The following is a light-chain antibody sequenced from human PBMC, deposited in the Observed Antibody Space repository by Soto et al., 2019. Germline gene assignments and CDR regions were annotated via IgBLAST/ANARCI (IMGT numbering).Light chain of an antibody. CDR2: EVS. CDR3: SSHTTYSTRV. V-gene: IGLV2-14*01. J-gene: IGLJ1*01. Sequence: QSALAQPASVSGSPGQSIAISCTGTSSDIGSYNYVSWYQQHPGKAQKLMIHEVSNQPSGVSDRFSGSKSGNTASLTISGLQADDEADYYCSSHTTYSTRVFGTGTKVTVL. CDR1: SSDIGSYNY.